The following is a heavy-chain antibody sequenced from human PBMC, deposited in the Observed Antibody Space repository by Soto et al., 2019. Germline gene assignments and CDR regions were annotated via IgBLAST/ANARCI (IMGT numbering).Heavy chain of an antibody. Sequence: GGSLRLSCAASGFTFSSYSMNWVRQAPGKGLEWVSSISSSSSYIYYADSVKGRFTISRDNAKNSLYLQMNSLRAEDTAVYYCAREDIVVVVAASGWFDPWGQGTLVTVSS. CDR1: GFTFSSYS. V-gene: IGHV3-21*01. CDR3: AREDIVVVVAASGWFDP. D-gene: IGHD2-15*01. J-gene: IGHJ5*02. CDR2: ISSSSSYI.